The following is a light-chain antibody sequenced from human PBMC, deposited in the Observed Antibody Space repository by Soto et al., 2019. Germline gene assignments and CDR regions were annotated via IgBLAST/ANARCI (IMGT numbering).Light chain of an antibody. V-gene: IGLV2-14*01. CDR3: SSYTSSSTLVV. J-gene: IGLJ2*01. Sequence: QSALTQPASVSGSPGQSITISCTGTSSDVGGYNYVSWYQQHPGKAPKHMIYEVSNRPSGVSNRFSGSKSGNMASLTISGLQAEDEADYYCSSYTSSSTLVVFGGGTKLTVL. CDR2: EVS. CDR1: SSDVGGYNY.